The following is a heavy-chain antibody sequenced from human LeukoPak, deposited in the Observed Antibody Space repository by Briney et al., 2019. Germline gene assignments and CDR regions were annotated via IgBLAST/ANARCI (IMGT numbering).Heavy chain of an antibody. V-gene: IGHV3-11*04. Sequence: GGSLRLSCAASGFTFSDYYMSWIRQAPGKGLEWVSYISSSCSTIYYADSVKGRFTISRDNAKNSLYLQMNSLRAEDTAVYYCARWGDHGTRDAFDIWGQGTMVTVSS. D-gene: IGHD1-7*01. J-gene: IGHJ3*02. CDR2: ISSSCSTI. CDR1: GFTFSDYY. CDR3: ARWGDHGTRDAFDI.